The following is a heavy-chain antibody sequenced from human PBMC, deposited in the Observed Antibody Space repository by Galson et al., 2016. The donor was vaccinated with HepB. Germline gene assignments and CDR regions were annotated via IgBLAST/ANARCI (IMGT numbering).Heavy chain of an antibody. V-gene: IGHV4-61*03. CDR2: IYYTGST. CDR1: GASVTRVSYY. CDR3: ASRPGVGWFDP. J-gene: IGHJ5*02. D-gene: IGHD1-26*01. Sequence: LSLTCTVSGASVTRVSYYWSWIRQPPGKGLEWIGYIYYTGSTNYNPSLKSRATISVDMSKNHFSLKLSSVTAADTAVYYCASRPGVGWFDPWGQGTLVTVSS.